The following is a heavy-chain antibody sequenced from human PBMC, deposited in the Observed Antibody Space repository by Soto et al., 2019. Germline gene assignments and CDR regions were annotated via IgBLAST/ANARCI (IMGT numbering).Heavy chain of an antibody. D-gene: IGHD6-13*01. CDR3: TRSYGIAPYAFDI. CDR1: GFTFSNSW. J-gene: IGHJ3*02. CDR2: INSDGSTT. Sequence: EVQLVESGGGLVQPGGSLRLSCTASGFTFSNSWMHWGRQAPGTGLVWVSRINSDGSTTTYADSVKGRFTISRDNAKNTLYLQMNSLRTEDTAVYYCTRSYGIAPYAFDIWGQGTLVTVSS. V-gene: IGHV3-74*01.